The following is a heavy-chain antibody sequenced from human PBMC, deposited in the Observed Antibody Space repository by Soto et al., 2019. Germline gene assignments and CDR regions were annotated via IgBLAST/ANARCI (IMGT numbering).Heavy chain of an antibody. CDR3: SRGLSGYETMPYYFDS. D-gene: IGHD3-9*01. J-gene: IGHJ4*02. CDR1: GFNFAGYA. Sequence: EVQLVESGGGLLKPGRSLRLSCATSGFNFAGYAMTWFRQAPGKGLEWVGFTRGKAYGGTTEYAASVRGRFTISRDDSRRVAYLQMDSLRPEDTAVYFCSRGLSGYETMPYYFDSWGQGTLVTVSS. CDR2: TRGKAYGGTT. V-gene: IGHV3-49*05.